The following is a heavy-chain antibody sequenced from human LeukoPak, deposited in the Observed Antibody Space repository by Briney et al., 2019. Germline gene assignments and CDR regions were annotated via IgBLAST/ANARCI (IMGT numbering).Heavy chain of an antibody. Sequence: PGGSLRLSCAASGFTFSSYAMHWVRQAPGKGLEWVAVISYDGSNKHYADSVKGRFTISRDNSKNTLYLQMNSLRAEDTAVYYCAKSGRGVVVPAAIRDWGQGTLVTVSS. CDR2: ISYDGSNK. CDR3: AKSGRGVVVPAAIRD. J-gene: IGHJ4*02. D-gene: IGHD2-2*01. CDR1: GFTFSSYA. V-gene: IGHV3-30-3*02.